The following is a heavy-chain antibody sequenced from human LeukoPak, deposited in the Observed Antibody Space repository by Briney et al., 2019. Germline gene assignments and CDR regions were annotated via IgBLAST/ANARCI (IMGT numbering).Heavy chain of an antibody. D-gene: IGHD2/OR15-2a*01. CDR3: ARGLVSFTPFDY. V-gene: IGHV3-20*04. CDR1: GFTFDDYG. CDR2: INWNGGST. J-gene: IGHJ4*02. Sequence: GGSLRLSCAASGFTFDDYGMSWARQAPGKGLKWVSGINWNGGSTGYADSVKGRFTISRDNAKNSLYLQMNSLRAEDTALYYCARGLVSFTPFDYWGQGTLVTVSS.